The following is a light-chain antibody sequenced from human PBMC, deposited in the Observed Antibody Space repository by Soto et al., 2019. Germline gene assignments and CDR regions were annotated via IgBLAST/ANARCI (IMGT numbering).Light chain of an antibody. CDR1: SSDVGGYNS. CDR3: SSYTSSSSWA. Sequence: QSALTQPASVSGSPGQSITISCTGTSSDVGGYNSVSWCQQHPGKAPKVMIYDVSNRPSGVSNRFSGSKSGNTASLTISGLQAEDEADYYCSSYTSSSSWAFGGGTKLTVL. V-gene: IGLV2-14*01. CDR2: DVS. J-gene: IGLJ2*01.